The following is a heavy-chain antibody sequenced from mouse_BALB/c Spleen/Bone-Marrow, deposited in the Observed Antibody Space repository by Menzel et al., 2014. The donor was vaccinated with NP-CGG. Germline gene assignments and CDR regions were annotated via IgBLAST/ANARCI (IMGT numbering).Heavy chain of an antibody. J-gene: IGHJ3*01. V-gene: IGHV5-4*02. CDR3: AIYYGSTWFSY. CDR2: ISDGGSYT. Sequence: EAKEVESGGGLVKSGVSLKLSCAAYGFTFSDYYMYWVRQPPDKRLEWVATISDGGSYTYYPDSVKGRFPISRDNAKNNLFLQMSSLKPEDTAMGYCAIYYGSTWFSYCDDGTLVAVSA. CDR1: GFTFSDYY. D-gene: IGHD1-1*01.